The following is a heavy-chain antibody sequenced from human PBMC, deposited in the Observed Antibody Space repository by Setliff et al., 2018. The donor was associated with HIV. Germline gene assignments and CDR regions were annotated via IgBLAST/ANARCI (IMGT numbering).Heavy chain of an antibody. Sequence: PSETLSLTCTVSNVSINSYYWSWIRQPPGRALEWVGRIYSSGKTNYNPSLKSRLKMSIDTSKNQFSLMLNSATAADTAVYFCARDPYCSGDGCFRYYQHWGRGTLVTVSS. V-gene: IGHV4-4*07. J-gene: IGHJ1*01. CDR3: ARDPYCSGDGCFRYYQH. CDR2: IYSSGKT. D-gene: IGHD2-15*01. CDR1: NVSINSYY.